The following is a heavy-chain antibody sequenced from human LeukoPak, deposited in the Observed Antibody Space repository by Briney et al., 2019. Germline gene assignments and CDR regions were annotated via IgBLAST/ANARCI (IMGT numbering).Heavy chain of an antibody. CDR2: IFYSGST. V-gene: IGHV4-39*07. D-gene: IGHD4-17*01. CDR1: GGSISTSNYY. Sequence: PSETLSLTCTVSGGSISTSNYYWGWIRQPPGKGLEWIGNIFYSGSTYYSPSLRSRVTISLDTSRNQFSLKLSSVTAADTAVYYCARGATVTTRQLYYYYMDVWGKGTTVTVSS. J-gene: IGHJ6*03. CDR3: ARGATVTTRQLYYYYMDV.